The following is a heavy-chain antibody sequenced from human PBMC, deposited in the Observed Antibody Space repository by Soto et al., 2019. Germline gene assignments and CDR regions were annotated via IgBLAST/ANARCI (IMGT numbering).Heavy chain of an antibody. CDR2: IDPSDSYT. CDR3: ARQTYYYYGMDV. Sequence: GESLKISCKGSGYSFTSYWISWVRQMPGKGLERMGRIDPSDSYTNYSPSFQGHVTISADKSISTAYLQWSSLKASDTAMYYCARQTYYYYGMDVWGQGTTVTVSS. J-gene: IGHJ6*02. CDR1: GYSFTSYW. V-gene: IGHV5-10-1*01.